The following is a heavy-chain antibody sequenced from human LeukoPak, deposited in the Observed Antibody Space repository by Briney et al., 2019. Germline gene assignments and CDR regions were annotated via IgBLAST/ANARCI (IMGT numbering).Heavy chain of an antibody. J-gene: IGHJ4*02. V-gene: IGHV4-34*01. D-gene: IGHD4-23*01. Sequence: SETLSLTCAVYGGSFSGYYWSWIRQPPGKGLEWIGEINHSGSTNYNPSLKSRVTISVDTSKNQFSLKLSSVTAADTAVYYCARNGGNSDYWGQGTLVTVSS. CDR2: INHSGST. CDR1: GGSFSGYY. CDR3: ARNGGNSDY.